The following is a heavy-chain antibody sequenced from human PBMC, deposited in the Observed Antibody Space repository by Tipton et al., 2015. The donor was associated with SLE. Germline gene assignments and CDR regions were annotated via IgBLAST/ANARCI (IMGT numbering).Heavy chain of an antibody. V-gene: IGHV4-31*03. CDR1: GGSISSGGYY. D-gene: IGHD3/OR15-3a*01. Sequence: GLVKPSETLSLTCTVSGGSISSGGYYWSWIRQHPGKGLEWIGYIYYSGSTYYNPSLKSRVSISVDTSKNQFSLKLNSVTAADTAVYYCARVLDSAILDYWGQGTLVTVSS. CDR3: ARVLDSAILDY. CDR2: IYYSGST. J-gene: IGHJ4*02.